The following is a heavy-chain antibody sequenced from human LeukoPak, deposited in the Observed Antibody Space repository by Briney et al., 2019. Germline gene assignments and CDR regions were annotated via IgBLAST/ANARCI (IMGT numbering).Heavy chain of an antibody. J-gene: IGHJ4*02. Sequence: SVRVSCKASGFTFTSSAMQWVRQARGQRLEWIGWIVVGSGNTNYAQKFQERVTITRDMSTSTAYMELSSLRSEDTAVYYCAAAEWFMPDGETPFDYWGQGTLVTVSS. D-gene: IGHD3-3*01. CDR3: AAAEWFMPDGETPFDY. V-gene: IGHV1-58*02. CDR2: IVVGSGNT. CDR1: GFTFTSSA.